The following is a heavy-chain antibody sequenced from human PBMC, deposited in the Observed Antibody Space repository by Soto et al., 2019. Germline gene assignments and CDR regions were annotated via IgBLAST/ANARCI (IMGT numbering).Heavy chain of an antibody. Sequence: QVQLQESGPGLVKPSQTLSLTCTVSGGSISSGAYYWSWIRQHPGKGLEWIGYIYYSGITYYNPSLKSRVTISVDTSKNQFSLELSSVTAADTAVYYCAIYDSSGSRGFQHWGQGALVTVSS. J-gene: IGHJ1*01. CDR3: AIYDSSGSRGFQH. CDR2: IYYSGIT. CDR1: GGSISSGAYY. V-gene: IGHV4-31*03. D-gene: IGHD3-22*01.